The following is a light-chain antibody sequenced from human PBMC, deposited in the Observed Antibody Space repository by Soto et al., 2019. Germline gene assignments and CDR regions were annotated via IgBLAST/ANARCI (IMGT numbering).Light chain of an antibody. CDR2: GAS. CDR3: QQYNNWPPNT. J-gene: IGKJ4*01. CDR1: QSVSSN. V-gene: IGKV3-15*01. Sequence: EIVMTQSPATLSVSPGERATLSCRASQSVSSNLAWYQQKPGQAPRRLIYGASTRAPGIPARFSGSGSGTEFTLTISSLQSEDFAVYYCQQYNNWPPNTFGGGTKVEIK.